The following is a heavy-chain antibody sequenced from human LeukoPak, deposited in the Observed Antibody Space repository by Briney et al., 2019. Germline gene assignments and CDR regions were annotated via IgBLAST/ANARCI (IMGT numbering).Heavy chain of an antibody. V-gene: IGHV4-59*11. CDR3: ARTATGLATYYYYMDV. CDR2: IYYGGST. J-gene: IGHJ6*03. Sequence: SETLSLTCTVSGGSISSHYWSWIRQPPGKGLEWIGYIYYGGSTNYNPSLKSRVTISVDTSKNQFSLKLSSVTAADTAVYYCARTATGLATYYYYMDVWGKGTTVTVSS. CDR1: GGSISSHY.